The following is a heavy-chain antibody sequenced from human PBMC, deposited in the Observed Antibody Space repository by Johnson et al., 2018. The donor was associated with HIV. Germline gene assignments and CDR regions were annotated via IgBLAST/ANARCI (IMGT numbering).Heavy chain of an antibody. Sequence: VQLVESGGGLVQPGGSLRLSCASSEFTFSNHDMHWVRQTTGKGLEWVSGIAFSGNINQPESVKGRFTISRDNVKGFLYLQMNSLTAAETAVYYFAKDLFLNCSGGSCYWTDAFDIWGQGTTVTISS. CDR3: AKDLFLNCSGGSCYWTDAFDI. D-gene: IGHD2-15*01. V-gene: IGHV3-13*01. J-gene: IGHJ3*02. CDR1: EFTFSNHD. CDR2: IAFSGNI.